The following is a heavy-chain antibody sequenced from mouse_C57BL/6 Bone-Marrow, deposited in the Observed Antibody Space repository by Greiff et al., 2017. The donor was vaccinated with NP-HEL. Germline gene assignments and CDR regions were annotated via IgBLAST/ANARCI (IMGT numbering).Heavy chain of an antibody. J-gene: IGHJ4*01. CDR3: ANTVVAYYYAMDY. CDR1: GFTFSDYG. Sequence: EVKVVESGGGLVKPGGSLKLSCAASGFTFSDYGMHWVRQAPEKGLEWVAYISSGSSTIYYADTVKGRFTISRDNAKNTLFLQMTSLRSEDTAMYYCANTVVAYYYAMDYWGQGTSVTVSS. D-gene: IGHD1-1*01. V-gene: IGHV5-17*01. CDR2: ISSGSSTI.